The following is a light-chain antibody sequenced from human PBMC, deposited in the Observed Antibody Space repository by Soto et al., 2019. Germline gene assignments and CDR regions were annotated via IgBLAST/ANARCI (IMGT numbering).Light chain of an antibody. CDR1: SSNIGASYD. V-gene: IGLV1-40*01. CDR2: GNT. J-gene: IGLJ1*01. CDR3: QSYDNSLSGYV. Sequence: QSVLTQPPSVSGAPGQRVSISCTGSSSNIGASYDVNWYQQLPGTAPKLLIFGNTNRPSGVLDRFSGSKSGTSASLAITGLQAEDEADYYCQSYDNSLSGYVFGTGTKLTVL.